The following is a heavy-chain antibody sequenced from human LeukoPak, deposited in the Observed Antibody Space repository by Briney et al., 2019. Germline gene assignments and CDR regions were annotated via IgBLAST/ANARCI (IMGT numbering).Heavy chain of an antibody. Sequence: GGSLRLSCAASAFTFSSYSMNWVRQAPGKGLEWVGFIRSKPYGGTTEYAAPVKGRFTISRDDSASTAYLQMNSLKTEDTAMYYCSRGSAYDYVWGSYHYSYFDYWGQGILVTVSS. D-gene: IGHD3-16*02. V-gene: IGHV3-49*04. J-gene: IGHJ4*02. CDR3: SRGSAYDYVWGSYHYSYFDY. CDR2: IRSKPYGGTT. CDR1: AFTFSSYS.